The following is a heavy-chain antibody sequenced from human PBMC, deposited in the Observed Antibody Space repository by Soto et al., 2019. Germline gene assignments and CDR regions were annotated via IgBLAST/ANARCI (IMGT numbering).Heavy chain of an antibody. CDR1: GGPIKTGDYY. Sequence: SETLSLTCNVSGGPIKTGDYYWYWIRQPPGKGLEWIGYVFYSGATNYSPSLKGRAAISMDTSKNQFSLSLTSVTAADTAVYYCARAGFSYGHLLFWGQGIRVTVSS. D-gene: IGHD3-10*01. CDR3: ARAGFSYGHLLF. J-gene: IGHJ4*02. CDR2: VFYSGAT. V-gene: IGHV4-30-4*01.